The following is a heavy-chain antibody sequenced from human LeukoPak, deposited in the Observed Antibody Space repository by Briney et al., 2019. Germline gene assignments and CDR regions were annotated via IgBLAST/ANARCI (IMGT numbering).Heavy chain of an antibody. CDR1: GYTFTSYD. CDR2: MNPNSGNT. J-gene: IGHJ6*03. Sequence: ASVKVSCKASGYTFTSYDINWVRQATGQGLEWMGWMNPNSGNTGYAQKFQGRVTITRNTSISTAYIELSSLRSEDTAVYYCARAPYSTIFGVVLYYMDVWGKGTTVTVSS. CDR3: ARAPYSTIFGVVLYYMDV. D-gene: IGHD3-3*01. V-gene: IGHV1-8*03.